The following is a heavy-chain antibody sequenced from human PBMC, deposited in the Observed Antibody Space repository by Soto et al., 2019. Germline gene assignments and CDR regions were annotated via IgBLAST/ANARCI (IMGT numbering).Heavy chain of an antibody. J-gene: IGHJ4*02. CDR1: ESIFSGYG. V-gene: IGHV3-33*01. Sequence: GGSLRLSCAAPESIFSGYGMHWVRQAPGRGLEWVAIIRFDGSNIKYADAVMGRFTISRDNSKNMLYLEMNSLRVEDTALYYCARDGIGSVAFWGYLDYWGRGTLVTVSS. CDR3: ARDGIGSVAFWGYLDY. CDR2: IRFDGSNI. D-gene: IGHD3-16*01.